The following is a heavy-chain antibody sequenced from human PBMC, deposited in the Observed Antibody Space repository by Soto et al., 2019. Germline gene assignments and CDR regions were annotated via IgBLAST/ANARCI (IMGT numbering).Heavy chain of an antibody. CDR3: AHRGYMYGNWDHGYFDY. V-gene: IGHV2-5*02. Sequence: IFSKESGPTRVKPTQTLALTCTFSGFSLTTSGVGVGWIRKTPGKALAWLAVIYLEDDKRYNPSLKSRLTITKDTSKNQVVLTMAYMDPVDTATYFCAHRGYMYGNWDHGYFDYWGQGTLVTVSS. CDR2: IYLEDDK. D-gene: IGHD5-18*01. J-gene: IGHJ4*02. CDR1: GFSLTTSGVG.